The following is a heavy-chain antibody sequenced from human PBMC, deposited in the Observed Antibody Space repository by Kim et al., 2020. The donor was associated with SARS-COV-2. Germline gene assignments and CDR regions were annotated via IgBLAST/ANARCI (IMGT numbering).Heavy chain of an antibody. D-gene: IGHD6-19*01. Sequence: ASVKVSCKVSGYTLTELSMHWVRQAPGKGLEWMGGFDPEDGETIYAQKFQGRVTMTEDTSTDTAYMELSSLRSEDTAVYYCATFAEAGHPDWFDPWGQGTLVTVSS. CDR1: GYTLTELS. J-gene: IGHJ5*02. CDR3: ATFAEAGHPDWFDP. V-gene: IGHV1-24*01. CDR2: FDPEDGET.